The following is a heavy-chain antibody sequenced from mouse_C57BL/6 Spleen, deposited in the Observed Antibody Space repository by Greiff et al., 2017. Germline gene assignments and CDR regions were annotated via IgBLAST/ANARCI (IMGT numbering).Heavy chain of an antibody. CDR2: INPNNGGT. V-gene: IGHV1-18*01. CDR3: ASFYPGAWFAY. J-gene: IGHJ3*01. D-gene: IGHD2-1*01. Sequence: VQLKESGPELVKPGASVKIPCKASGYTFTDYNMDWVKQSHGKSLEWIGDINPNNGGTIYNQKFKGKATLTVDKSSSTAYMELRSLTSEDTAVYYCASFYPGAWFAYWGQGTLVTVSA. CDR1: GYTFTDYN.